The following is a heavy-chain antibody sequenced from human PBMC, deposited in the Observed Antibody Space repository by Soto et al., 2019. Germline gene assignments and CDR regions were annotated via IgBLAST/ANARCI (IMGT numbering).Heavy chain of an antibody. CDR2: ISGSGGST. V-gene: IGHV3-23*01. CDR1: GFTFSSYA. D-gene: IGHD6-19*01. J-gene: IGHJ4*02. Sequence: EVQLLESGGGLVQPGGSLRLSCAASGFTFSSYAMSWVRQAPGKGLEWVSAISGSGGSTYYADSVKGRFTISRDNSKNTLYLQMNSLRAEDTDVYYCAKDKDDRSGWYRFAYWGQGTLVTVSS. CDR3: AKDKDDRSGWYRFAY.